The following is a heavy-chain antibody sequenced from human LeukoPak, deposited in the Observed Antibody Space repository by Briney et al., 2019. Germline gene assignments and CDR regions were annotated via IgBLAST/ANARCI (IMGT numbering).Heavy chain of an antibody. CDR1: GFTFSSYW. CDR2: IKQDGSEK. D-gene: IGHD3-22*01. J-gene: IGHJ4*02. V-gene: IGHV3-7*01. Sequence: PGGSLRLSCAASGFTFSSYWMSWVRQAPGKGLEWVANIKQDGSEKYYVDSVKGRFTISRDNAKSSLYLQMNSLRAEDTAVYYCARISQYYDSSGYYLHFDYWGQGTLVTVSS. CDR3: ARISQYYDSSGYYLHFDY.